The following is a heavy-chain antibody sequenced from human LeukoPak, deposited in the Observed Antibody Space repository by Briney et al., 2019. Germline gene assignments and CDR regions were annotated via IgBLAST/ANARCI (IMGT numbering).Heavy chain of an antibody. Sequence: SETLSLTCAVYGGSLSGYYWTWIRQPPGKGLEWIGEINHSGSTNYNPSLKSRVTISVDTSKNQFSLKLSSVTAADTAVYYCARHGSSSPEYFQHWGQGTLVTVSS. CDR1: GGSLSGYY. J-gene: IGHJ1*01. CDR3: ARHGSSSPEYFQH. D-gene: IGHD1-26*01. CDR2: INHSGST. V-gene: IGHV4-34*01.